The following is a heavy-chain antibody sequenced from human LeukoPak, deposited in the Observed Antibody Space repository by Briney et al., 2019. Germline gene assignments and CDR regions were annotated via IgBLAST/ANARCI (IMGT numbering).Heavy chain of an antibody. CDR2: IKQDGSEK. CDR1: GFTFSSYW. D-gene: IGHD3-3*01. J-gene: IGHJ4*02. Sequence: GGSLRLSCAASGFTFSSYWMSWVRQAPGKGLEWVANIKQDGSEKYYVDSVKGRFTISRDNAKNSLYLQMNSLRAEDTAVYYCARESPAGGHYSHYFDYWGQGTLVTVSS. CDR3: ARESPAGGHYSHYFDY. V-gene: IGHV3-7*01.